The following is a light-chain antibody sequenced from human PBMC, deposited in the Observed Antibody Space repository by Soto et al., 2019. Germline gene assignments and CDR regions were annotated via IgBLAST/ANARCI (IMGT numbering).Light chain of an antibody. J-gene: IGKJ4*01. CDR1: QAISHY. Sequence: DVQMTQSPSSLSASLGDRVTITCRASQAISHYLAWFQQKPGKAPKSLIYDASSLQSGVPLKFSGSGSGTNFTLTIRSLHPEDFATYYCQQYNGYTLTFGGGNKVEFK. V-gene: IGKV1-16*02. CDR2: DAS. CDR3: QQYNGYTLT.